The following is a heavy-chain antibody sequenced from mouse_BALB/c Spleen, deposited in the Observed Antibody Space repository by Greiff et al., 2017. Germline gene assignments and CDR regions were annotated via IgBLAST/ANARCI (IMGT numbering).Heavy chain of an antibody. CDR1: GYTFTSYY. Sequence: QVQLKQSGAELVKPGASVKLSCKASGYTFTSYYMYWVKQRPGQGLEWIGEINPSNGGTNFNEKFKSKATLTVDKSSSTAYMQLSSLTSEDSAVYYCTREGAMDYWGQGTSVTVSS. V-gene: IGHV1S81*02. J-gene: IGHJ4*01. CDR3: TREGAMDY. CDR2: INPSNGGT.